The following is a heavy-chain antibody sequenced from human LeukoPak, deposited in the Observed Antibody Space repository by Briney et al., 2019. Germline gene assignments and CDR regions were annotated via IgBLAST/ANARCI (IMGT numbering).Heavy chain of an antibody. CDR3: ARGHYYTDMLTNYWVRYFDY. D-gene: IGHD3-9*01. CDR2: IYTSGST. CDR1: GGSISSYY. V-gene: IGHV4-4*07. J-gene: IGHJ4*02. Sequence: SETLSLTCTVSGGSISSYYWSWIRQPAGKGLEWIGRIYTSGSTNYNPSLKSRVTMSVDTSKNQFSLKLSSVTAADTAVYYCARGHYYTDMLTNYWVRYFDYWGQGTLVTVSS.